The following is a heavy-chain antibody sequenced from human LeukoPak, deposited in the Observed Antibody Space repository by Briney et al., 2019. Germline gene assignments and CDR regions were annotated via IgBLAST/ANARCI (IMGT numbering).Heavy chain of an antibody. CDR2: INSDGSST. J-gene: IGHJ6*03. V-gene: IGHV3-74*01. D-gene: IGHD6-19*01. CDR1: GFTFSSYW. CDR3: ARSPSGLSSGWYVDYYYYMDV. Sequence: PGGSLRLSCAASGFTFSSYWMHWVRQAPGKGLVWVSRINSDGSSTSYADSVKGRFTISRDNSKNTLYLQMNSLRAEDTAVYYCARSPSGLSSGWYVDYYYYMDVWGKGTTVTVSS.